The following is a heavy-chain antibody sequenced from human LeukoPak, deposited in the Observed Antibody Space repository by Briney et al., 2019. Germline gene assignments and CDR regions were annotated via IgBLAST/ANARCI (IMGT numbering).Heavy chain of an antibody. J-gene: IGHJ4*02. CDR3: ASTSGWYEPIDY. D-gene: IGHD6-19*01. V-gene: IGHV3-33*01. Sequence: PSQSLRLSCAASGFTFSSYGLHWVRQAPGKGVEWVAVIWYDGSNKYYADSVKGRFTISRDNSKNTLYLQMNSLRAEDTAVYYCASTSGWYEPIDYWGQGTLVTVSS. CDR2: IWYDGSNK. CDR1: GFTFSSYG.